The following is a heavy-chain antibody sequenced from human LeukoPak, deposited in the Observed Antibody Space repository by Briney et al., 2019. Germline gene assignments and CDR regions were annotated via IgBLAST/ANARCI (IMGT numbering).Heavy chain of an antibody. J-gene: IGHJ4*02. V-gene: IGHV3-23*01. CDR3: ATSGYSSSWYKRPYYFDY. CDR1: GFTFSSYA. Sequence: GGSLRLSCAASGFTFSSYATSWVRQAPGKGLEWVSAISGSGGSTYYADSVKGRFTISRDNSKNTLYLQMNSLRAEDTAVYYCATSGYSSSWYKRPYYFDYWGQGTLVTVSS. D-gene: IGHD6-13*01. CDR2: ISGSGGST.